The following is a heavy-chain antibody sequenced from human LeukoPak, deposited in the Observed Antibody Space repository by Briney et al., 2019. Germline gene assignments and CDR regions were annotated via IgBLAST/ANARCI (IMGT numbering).Heavy chain of an antibody. CDR3: ARGWGGFDS. J-gene: IGHJ5*01. CDR2: INHNGKT. V-gene: IGHV4-34*01. D-gene: IGHD3-16*01. CDR1: GGSFSGYY. Sequence: QPSETLSLTCGVHGGSFSGYYCNWIRQSPGKGLEWIGHINHNGKTNYNPSLKSRVTISVGTSKNQFSLTLTSVTAADTAVYFCARGWGGFDSWGQGTLVTVSS.